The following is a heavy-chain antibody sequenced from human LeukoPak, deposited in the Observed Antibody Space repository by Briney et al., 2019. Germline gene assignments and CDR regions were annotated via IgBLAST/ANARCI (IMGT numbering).Heavy chain of an antibody. D-gene: IGHD3-10*01. CDR3: ALMVWG. CDR1: GFIFSNHY. Sequence: GGSLRLSCAVSGFIFSNHYMHWVRQAPGKGLVWVSRINNDGSITNYADSVKGRFTISRDNAKNTLYLQMNSLKAEDTAVYYCALMVWGGGQGTLVTVSS. CDR2: INNDGSIT. V-gene: IGHV3-74*01. J-gene: IGHJ4*02.